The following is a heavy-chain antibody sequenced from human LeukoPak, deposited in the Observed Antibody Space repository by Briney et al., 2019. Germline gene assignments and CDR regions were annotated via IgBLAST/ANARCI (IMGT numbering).Heavy chain of an antibody. D-gene: IGHD3-3*01. CDR2: IKQDGNEK. CDR3: ARDAEVGTLFGVLSRYNWFDP. V-gene: IGHV3-7*01. J-gene: IGHJ5*02. CDR1: GFTVSSNY. Sequence: QPGGSLRLSCAASGFTVSSNYMSWVRQAPGKGLEWVANIKQDGNEKYYVDSVKGRFTISRDNAKKSLYLQMNNLRAEDTAVYYCARDAEVGTLFGVLSRYNWFDPWGQGTLVTVSS.